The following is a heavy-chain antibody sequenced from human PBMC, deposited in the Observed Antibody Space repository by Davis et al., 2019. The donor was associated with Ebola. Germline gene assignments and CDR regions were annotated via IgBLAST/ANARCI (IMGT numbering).Heavy chain of an antibody. V-gene: IGHV3-48*04. CDR3: SRGYSGTYIYAFDI. Sequence: GESLKISCAASGLAYSSDWMGWVRQAPGKGLEWVSYISSSTSTKHYADSVKGRFTISRDNAKDSLYLQMNSLKTEDTAVYYCSRGYSGTYIYAFDIWGQGTMVTVSS. J-gene: IGHJ3*02. CDR2: ISSSTSTK. CDR1: GLAYSSDW. D-gene: IGHD5-12*01.